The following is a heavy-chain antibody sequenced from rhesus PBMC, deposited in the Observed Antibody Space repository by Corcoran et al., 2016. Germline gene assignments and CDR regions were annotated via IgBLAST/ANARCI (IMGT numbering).Heavy chain of an antibody. Sequence: QVQLVQSGAEVKKPGASVKVSCKASGFTFGSYAISWVRQAPGQGLEWLGFIIPLYGITNYAQNFQVRVPITADTSTSPAYMELSSLRSEDTAVYYRASGGSYNSLDVWGRGVLVTVSS. V-gene: IGHV1-198*02. D-gene: IGHD1-44*02. CDR2: IIPLYGIT. CDR1: GFTFGSYA. CDR3: ASGGSYNSLDV. J-gene: IGHJ5-2*02.